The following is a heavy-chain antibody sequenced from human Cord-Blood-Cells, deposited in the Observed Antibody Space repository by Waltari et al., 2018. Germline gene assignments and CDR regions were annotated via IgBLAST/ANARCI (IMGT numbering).Heavy chain of an antibody. CDR2: IWYAGSNK. D-gene: IGHD6-19*01. J-gene: IGHJ4*02. CDR3: ARDSSSGLDY. V-gene: IGHV3-33*01. CDR1: GFTFSSYG. Sequence: QVQLVESGGGVVQPGRSLRLSCAASGFTFSSYGMHWVRQAPGKGLGWVAVIWYAGSNKYSADSVKGRFTSSRDNSKNTLYLQMNSLRAEDTAVYYCARDSSSGLDYWGQGTLVTVSS.